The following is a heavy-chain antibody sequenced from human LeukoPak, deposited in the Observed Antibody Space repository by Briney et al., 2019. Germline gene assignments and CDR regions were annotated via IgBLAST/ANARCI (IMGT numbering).Heavy chain of an antibody. CDR3: ALAERYYYDSSGPSRAYNWFDP. J-gene: IGHJ5*02. V-gene: IGHV3-30-3*01. Sequence: GGSLRLSCAASGLSFNNAHMCWVRQAPGKGLEWVAVISYDGSNKYYADSVKGRFTISRDNSKNTLYLQMNSLRAEDTAVYYCALAERYYYDSSGPSRAYNWFDPWGQGTLVTVSS. D-gene: IGHD3-22*01. CDR1: GLSFNNAH. CDR2: ISYDGSNK.